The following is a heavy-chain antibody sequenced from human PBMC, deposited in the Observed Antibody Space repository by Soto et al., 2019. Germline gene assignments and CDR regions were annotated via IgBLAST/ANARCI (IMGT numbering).Heavy chain of an antibody. CDR1: GDSFNDYY. J-gene: IGHJ6*03. Sequence: QVQLVQSGAEVRKPGASVTVSCRSSGDSFNDYYIHWVRQAPGQGFEWMGWINPNGGVTKYAQKFHGWVSMTRDTYIRTVYMQLSRLRSDDTAVYYCARESGGATATLDYYYFYMDVWGTGTTVTVSS. D-gene: IGHD5-12*01. CDR3: ARESGGATATLDYYYFYMDV. V-gene: IGHV1-2*04. CDR2: INPNGGVT.